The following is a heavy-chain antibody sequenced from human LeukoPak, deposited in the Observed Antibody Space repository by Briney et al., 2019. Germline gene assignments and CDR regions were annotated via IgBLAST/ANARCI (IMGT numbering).Heavy chain of an antibody. Sequence: PSETLSLTYTVSGGSISSYYWSWIRQPPGKGLEWIGYIYYSGSTNYNPSLKSRVTISVDTSKNQFSLKLSSVTAADTAVYYCASMIISDAFDIWGQGTMVTVSS. J-gene: IGHJ3*02. CDR1: GGSISSYY. CDR3: ASMIISDAFDI. V-gene: IGHV4-59*08. D-gene: IGHD3-22*01. CDR2: IYYSGST.